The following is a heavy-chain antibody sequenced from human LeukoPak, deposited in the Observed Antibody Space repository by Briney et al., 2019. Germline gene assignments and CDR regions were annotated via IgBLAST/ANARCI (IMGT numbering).Heavy chain of an antibody. V-gene: IGHV3-48*02. CDR2: ISSSSKTI. CDR3: AKSSYYDGSGYSREYYFDQ. Sequence: PGGSLRLSCAASGFTFSSYSMNWVRQAPGTGLEWVSHISSSSKTIYYADSVMGRFTISRDNAKNSLYLQMNSLRDEDTAVYYCAKSSYYDGSGYSREYYFDQWGQGTLVTVSS. D-gene: IGHD3-22*01. J-gene: IGHJ4*02. CDR1: GFTFSSYS.